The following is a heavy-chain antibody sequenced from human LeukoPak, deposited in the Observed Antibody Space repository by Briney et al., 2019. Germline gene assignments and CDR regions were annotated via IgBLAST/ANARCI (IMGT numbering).Heavy chain of an antibody. V-gene: IGHV4-59*01. D-gene: IGHD1-1*01. CDR2: INYSGST. Sequence: SETLSLTCTVSGGSITNSYWNWIRHSPGRGLEWIGYINYSGSTNYTPSLKSRVTISVDTSKNQFSLKLSSVTAGDTAVYFCARDPLSTNDFDIWGQGTMVTVSS. J-gene: IGHJ3*02. CDR1: GGSITNSY. CDR3: ARDPLSTNDFDI.